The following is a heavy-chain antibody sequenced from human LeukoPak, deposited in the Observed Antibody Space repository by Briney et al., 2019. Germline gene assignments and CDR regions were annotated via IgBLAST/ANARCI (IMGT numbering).Heavy chain of an antibody. Sequence: GGSLRLSCAASGFTFSSYAMHWGRQAPGEGREGGAVISYDGSNKYYADSVKGRFTISRDNSKNTLYLQMNSLRAEDTAVYYCARDGGDIAVAGTPYFDYWGQGTLVTVSS. V-gene: IGHV3-30-3*01. CDR1: GFTFSSYA. CDR3: ARDGGDIAVAGTPYFDY. CDR2: ISYDGSNK. D-gene: IGHD6-19*01. J-gene: IGHJ4*02.